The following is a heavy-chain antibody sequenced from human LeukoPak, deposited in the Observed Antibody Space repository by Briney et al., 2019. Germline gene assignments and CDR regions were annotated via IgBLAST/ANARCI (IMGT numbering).Heavy chain of an antibody. CDR2: ISSSSSYI. J-gene: IGHJ6*03. CDR1: GFTFSSYS. V-gene: IGHV3-21*01. D-gene: IGHD3/OR15-3a*01. Sequence: TGGSLRLSCAASGFTFSSYSMNWVRQAPGKWLEWVSSISSSSSYIYYADSVKGRFTISRDNAKNSLYLQMNSLRAEDTAVYYCARDYPSPEVGPHYYMDVWGKGTTVTISS. CDR3: ARDYPSPEVGPHYYMDV.